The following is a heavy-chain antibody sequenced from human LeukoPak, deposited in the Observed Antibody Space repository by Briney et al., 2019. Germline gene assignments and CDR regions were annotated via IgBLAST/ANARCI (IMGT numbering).Heavy chain of an antibody. CDR1: GLTVSSIY. D-gene: IGHD6-19*01. Sequence: GGSLRLSCAVSGLTVSSIYMSWVRQAPGKGLEWVSFIYSDGNTYYADSVKGRFTLSRDSSRNTLYLQMNSLRVDDTAVYYCAGDTHSSSWYDHWGQGTLVTVSS. V-gene: IGHV3-53*01. J-gene: IGHJ5*02. CDR3: AGDTHSSSWYDH. CDR2: IYSDGNT.